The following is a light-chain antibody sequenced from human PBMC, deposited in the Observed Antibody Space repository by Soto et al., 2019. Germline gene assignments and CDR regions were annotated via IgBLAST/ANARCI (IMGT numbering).Light chain of an antibody. J-gene: IGKJ1*01. CDR3: QQYATLPWT. V-gene: IGKV3-20*01. Sequence: GVTKSPGTVSLCIGERATLSCRASQSVSGNYLAWYQQVPGQPPRLLLYAASSRATGVPDRFSGSGSGTDFTLSIDRLERDDFAVYSCQQYATLPWTFGQGTKVDIK. CDR2: AAS. CDR1: QSVSGNY.